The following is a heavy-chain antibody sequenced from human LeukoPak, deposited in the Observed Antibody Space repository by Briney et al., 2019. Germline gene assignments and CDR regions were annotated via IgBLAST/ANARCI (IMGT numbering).Heavy chain of an antibody. Sequence: SETLSPTCTVSGGSISSGSYYWSWIRQPAGKGLEWIGRIYTSGSTNYNPSLKSRVTISVDTSKNQFSLKLSSVTAADTAVYYCATTVKLRYFDWLPFDYWGQGTLVTVSS. D-gene: IGHD3-9*01. CDR3: ATTVKLRYFDWLPFDY. CDR2: IYTSGST. J-gene: IGHJ4*02. CDR1: GGSISSGSYY. V-gene: IGHV4-61*02.